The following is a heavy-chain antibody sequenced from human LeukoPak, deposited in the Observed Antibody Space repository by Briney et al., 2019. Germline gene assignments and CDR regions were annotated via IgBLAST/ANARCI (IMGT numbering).Heavy chain of an antibody. V-gene: IGHV4-39*07. Sequence: SETLSLTCTVSGGSISSSSYYWGWIRQPPGKGLEWIGSIYYSGSTNYNPSLKSRVTISVDTSKNQFSLKLSSVTAADTAVYYCARQKGAIAANIDYWGQGTLVTVSS. CDR2: IYYSGST. J-gene: IGHJ4*02. D-gene: IGHD2-21*01. CDR1: GGSISSSSYY. CDR3: ARQKGAIAANIDY.